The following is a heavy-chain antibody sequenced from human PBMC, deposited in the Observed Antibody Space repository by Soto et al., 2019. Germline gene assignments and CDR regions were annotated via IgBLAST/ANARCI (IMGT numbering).Heavy chain of an antibody. J-gene: IGHJ6*02. V-gene: IGHV1-46*03. CDR3: ARGPVTFGGVIGDYYYYGMDV. CDR1: GYTFTSYH. D-gene: IGHD3-16*02. CDR2: INPSGGST. Sequence: ASVKVSCKASGYTFTSYHISWVRQAPGQGLEWMGIINPSGGSTSYAQKFQGRVTMTRDTSTSTVYMELSSLRSEDTAVYYCARGPVTFGGVIGDYYYYGMDVWGQGTTVTVSS.